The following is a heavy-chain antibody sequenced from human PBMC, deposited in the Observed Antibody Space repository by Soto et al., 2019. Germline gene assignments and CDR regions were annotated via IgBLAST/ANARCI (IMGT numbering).Heavy chain of an antibody. CDR3: ARARGTTRYDSSGYQGGY. Sequence: ASVKVSCKASGYTFTSYYMHWVRQAPGQGLEWMGIINPSGGSTSYAQKFQGRVTMTRDTSTSTVYMELSSLRSEDTAVYYCARARGTTRYDSSGYQGGYWGQGTLVTVSS. CDR2: INPSGGST. V-gene: IGHV1-46*01. D-gene: IGHD3-22*01. J-gene: IGHJ4*02. CDR1: GYTFTSYY.